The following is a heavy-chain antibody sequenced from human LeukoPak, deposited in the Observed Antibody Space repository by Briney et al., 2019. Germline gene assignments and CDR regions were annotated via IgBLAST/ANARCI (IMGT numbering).Heavy chain of an antibody. CDR1: GFSFSMYS. D-gene: IGHD2-15*01. CDR3: AKVGGNVVVVAATGPHYYMDV. J-gene: IGHJ6*03. CDR2: ISDNGAVT. V-gene: IGHV3-23*01. Sequence: AGGSLRLSCAASGFSFSMYSMSWIRQAPGKGLEWVSVISDNGAVTFYGDSVKGRFTISRDNSKNTLYLQMNSLRAEDTAVYYCAKVGGNVVVVAATGPHYYMDVWGKGTTVTVSS.